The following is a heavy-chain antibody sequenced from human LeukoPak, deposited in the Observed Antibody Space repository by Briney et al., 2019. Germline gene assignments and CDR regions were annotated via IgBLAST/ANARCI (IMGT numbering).Heavy chain of an antibody. Sequence: SETLSLTCAVSGGSISRGGDYWSLIRQHPGKGLEWIGYIYYTGTTYYNPSLKSRITISVDTSKNQFSLNLSSMTAADTAVYYCARAAWRRNNSRDAFDIWGQVTVVTVSS. CDR3: ARAAWRRNNSRDAFDI. V-gene: IGHV4-31*11. J-gene: IGHJ3*02. CDR1: GGSISRGGDY. D-gene: IGHD4-23*01. CDR2: IYYTGTT.